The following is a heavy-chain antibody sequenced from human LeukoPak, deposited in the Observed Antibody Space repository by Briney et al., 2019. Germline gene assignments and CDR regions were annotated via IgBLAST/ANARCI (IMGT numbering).Heavy chain of an antibody. CDR3: ARGRSYYDSSGYYYAVYFQH. J-gene: IGHJ1*01. CDR1: GGSFSGYY. CDR2: INHSGST. D-gene: IGHD3-22*01. Sequence: PSETLSLTCAVYGGSFSGYYWSWIRQPPGKGLEWIGEINHSGSTNYNPSLKSRVTISVDTSKNQFSLKLSSVTAADTAVYYCARGRSYYDSSGYYYAVYFQHWGQGTLVTVSS. V-gene: IGHV4-34*01.